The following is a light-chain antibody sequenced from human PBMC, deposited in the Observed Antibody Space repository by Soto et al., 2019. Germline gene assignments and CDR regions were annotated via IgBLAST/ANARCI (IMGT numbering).Light chain of an antibody. CDR1: QRIRTNL. J-gene: IGKJ1*01. CDR2: GAS. V-gene: IGKV3-20*01. CDR3: QQYGGSTRT. Sequence: EIVLRQSPGTLALSPGEKATRSCGASQRIRTNLLAWFQQKPGQAPRLXRFGASTRATGIPARITGSGSGTDFTLSISRLEPKDFAVYYCQQYGGSTRTFGQGTKVDI.